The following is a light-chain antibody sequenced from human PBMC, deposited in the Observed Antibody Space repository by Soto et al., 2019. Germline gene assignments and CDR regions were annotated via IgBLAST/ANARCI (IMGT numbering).Light chain of an antibody. V-gene: IGKV2-28*01. CDR1: QSLLHSNGYNY. CDR2: LGS. CDR3: MQALQTPYT. J-gene: IGKJ2*01. Sequence: DIVMTQSPLSLPVTPGEPASISCRSSQSLLHSNGYNYLDWYLQKPGQSPQLLIYLGSNRASGVPDRFSGSGSGTDFTLKISREEADDVGVYYCMQALQTPYTFGQGTKLEIK.